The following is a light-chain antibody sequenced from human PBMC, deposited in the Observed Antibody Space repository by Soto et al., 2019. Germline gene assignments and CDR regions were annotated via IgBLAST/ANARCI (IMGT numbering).Light chain of an antibody. J-gene: IGKJ3*01. Sequence: EIVMTQSPATLSVSPGERATLSCRASQSVGNNLAWYRQKSGQAPRLLIYGASTRATGIPARFSGSGSGTEFTLTIDSLQSDDFAVYHCHHFGRSAIFTFGPGTTVDIK. CDR3: HHFGRSAIFT. V-gene: IGKV3-15*01. CDR1: QSVGNN. CDR2: GAS.